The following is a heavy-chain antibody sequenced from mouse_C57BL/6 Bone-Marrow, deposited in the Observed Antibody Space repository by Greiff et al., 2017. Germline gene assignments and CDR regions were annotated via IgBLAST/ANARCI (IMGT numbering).Heavy chain of an antibody. Sequence: QVQLQQSGAELVKPGASVKLSCKASGYAFSSYWMNWVKQRPGQGLEWIGQIYPGDGDTNYNGKFKGKATLTADTSSSTAYMQLSSLTSEDSAVYFCARSCGYYVGFAYWGQGTLVTVSA. V-gene: IGHV1-80*01. D-gene: IGHD2-3*01. CDR2: IYPGDGDT. CDR1: GYAFSSYW. J-gene: IGHJ3*01. CDR3: ARSCGYYVGFAY.